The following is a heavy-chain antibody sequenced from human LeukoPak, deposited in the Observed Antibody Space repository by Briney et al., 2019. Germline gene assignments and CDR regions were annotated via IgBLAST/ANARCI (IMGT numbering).Heavy chain of an antibody. D-gene: IGHD6-6*01. CDR2: ISYDGGNK. J-gene: IGHJ4*02. V-gene: IGHV3-30*03. CDR1: GFTFSSYG. Sequence: PGGSLRLSCAASGFTFSSYGMHWVRQAPGKGLEWVAVISYDGGNKYYADSVKGRFTISRDNSKNTLYLQMNSLRAEDTAVYYCAAYGSSSFDYWGQGTLVTVSS. CDR3: AAYGSSSFDY.